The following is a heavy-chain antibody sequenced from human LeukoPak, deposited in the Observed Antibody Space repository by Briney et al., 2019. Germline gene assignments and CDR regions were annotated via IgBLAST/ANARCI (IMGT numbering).Heavy chain of an antibody. CDR1: GFTFSSYA. CDR2: ISGSGGST. Sequence: GGSLRLSCAASGFTFSSYAMSWVRQAPGKGLEWVSAISGSGGSTYYADSVKGRFTISRDNSKNTLYLQMNSLRAEDTAVYYCAKDTDTVTTPPEYFDYWGQGTLVTVSS. V-gene: IGHV3-23*01. J-gene: IGHJ4*02. CDR3: AKDTDTVTTPPEYFDY. D-gene: IGHD4-17*01.